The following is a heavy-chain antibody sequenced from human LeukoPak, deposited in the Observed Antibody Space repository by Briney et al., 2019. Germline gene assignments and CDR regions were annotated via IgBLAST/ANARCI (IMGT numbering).Heavy chain of an antibody. J-gene: IGHJ4*02. D-gene: IGHD2-15*01. V-gene: IGHV3-23*01. CDR2: ISGSGGST. CDR1: GFTFSSYA. CDR3: AKDLAVVEKNYFDY. Sequence: GGSLRLSCAASGFTFSSYAMHWVRQAPGKGLEWVSAISGSGGSTYYADSVKGRFTISRDNSKNTLYLQMNSLRAEDTAVYYCAKDLAVVEKNYFDYWGQGTLVTVSS.